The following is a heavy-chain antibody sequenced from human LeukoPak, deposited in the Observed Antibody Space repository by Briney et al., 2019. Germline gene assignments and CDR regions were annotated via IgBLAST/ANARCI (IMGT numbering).Heavy chain of an antibody. D-gene: IGHD2-21*02. Sequence: PGGSLRLSCVASGFTVSSNYMSWVRQAPGKGLEWVSVIYSGGSTYYADSVKGRFTISRDNSKNTLYLQMNSLRAEDTAVYYCARVCGGDCFDAFDIWGQGTMVTVSS. V-gene: IGHV3-66*02. CDR1: GFTVSSNY. J-gene: IGHJ3*02. CDR3: ARVCGGDCFDAFDI. CDR2: IYSGGST.